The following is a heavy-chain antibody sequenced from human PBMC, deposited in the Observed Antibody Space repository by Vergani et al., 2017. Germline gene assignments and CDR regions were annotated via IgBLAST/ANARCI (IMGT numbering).Heavy chain of an antibody. CDR1: GYTFTSYA. CDR2: INTGNGNT. Sequence: QVQLVQSGAEVKKPGASVKVSCKASGYTFTSYAMHWVRQAPGQRLEWMGWINTGNGNTKYSQKFQGRVTITRDTSASTAYMELSSLRSEDTAVYYCARPNYYDSYSLGPSFDYWGQGALVTVSS. V-gene: IGHV1-3*04. J-gene: IGHJ4*02. D-gene: IGHD3-22*01. CDR3: ARPNYYDSYSLGPSFDY.